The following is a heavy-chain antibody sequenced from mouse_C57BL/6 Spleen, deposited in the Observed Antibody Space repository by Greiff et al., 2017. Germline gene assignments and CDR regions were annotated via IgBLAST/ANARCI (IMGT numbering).Heavy chain of an antibody. V-gene: IGHV1-52*01. CDR1: GYTFTSYW. CDR3: ARTGYYGSKGYLGV. CDR2: IDPSDSET. J-gene: IGHJ1*03. Sequence: VKLQQPGAELVRPGSSVKLSCKASGYTFTSYWMHWVKQRPIQGLEWIGNIDPSDSETHYNQKFKDKATLTVDKSSSKAYMQLSSLTSEDSAVYYCARTGYYGSKGYLGVWGTGTTVTVSS. D-gene: IGHD1-1*01.